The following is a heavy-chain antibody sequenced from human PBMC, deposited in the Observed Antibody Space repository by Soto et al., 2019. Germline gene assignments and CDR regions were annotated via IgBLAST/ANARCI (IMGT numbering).Heavy chain of an antibody. CDR2: INPNSGGT. D-gene: IGHD4-4*01. Sequence: ASVKVSCKASGYTFTGYYMHWVRQAPGQGLEWMGWINPNSGGTNYAEKFQGRVTITRDTSASTAYMELSSLRSEDTAVYYCASIPMSTVSLVMDVWGQGTTVTVSS. CDR3: ASIPMSTVSLVMDV. J-gene: IGHJ6*02. CDR1: GYTFTGYY. V-gene: IGHV1-2*02.